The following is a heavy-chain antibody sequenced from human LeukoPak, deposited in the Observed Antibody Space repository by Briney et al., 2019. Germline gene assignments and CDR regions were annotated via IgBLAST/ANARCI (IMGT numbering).Heavy chain of an antibody. CDR2: ISYSGST. J-gene: IGHJ4*02. CDR1: GGSISSGGYY. D-gene: IGHD3-3*01. CDR3: AFSFDFWSGYYFD. Sequence: PSETLSLTCAVSGGSISSGGYYWSWIRQPPGKGLEWIGYISYSGSTNYNPSLKSRVTISVDTSKNQFSLKLSSVTAADTAVYYCAFSFDFWSGYYFDWDQGTLVTVSS. V-gene: IGHV4-61*08.